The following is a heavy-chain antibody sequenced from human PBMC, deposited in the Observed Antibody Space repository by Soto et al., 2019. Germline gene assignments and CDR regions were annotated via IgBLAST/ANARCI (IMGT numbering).Heavy chain of an antibody. D-gene: IGHD2-21*02. Sequence: PSETLSLTCTVSGDSISNYYWSWIRQPPGKGLEWIGYIHYSGSIIYNPSFKSRVTISVDTSKNQFSLQLSSVTAADTAVYFCAREDDGGDRDYYGLDVWGQGTTVTVSS. CDR1: GDSISNYY. J-gene: IGHJ6*02. V-gene: IGHV4-59*12. CDR3: AREDDGGDRDYYGLDV. CDR2: IHYSGSI.